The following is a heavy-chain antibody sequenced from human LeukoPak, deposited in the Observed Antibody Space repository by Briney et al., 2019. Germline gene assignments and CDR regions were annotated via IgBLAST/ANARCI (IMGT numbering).Heavy chain of an antibody. CDR1: GFTFTTYW. J-gene: IGHJ4*02. V-gene: IGHV3-7*03. D-gene: IGHD3-22*01. CDR2: LNHYGGDK. Sequence: GGSLRLSCATSGFTFTTYWMSWVRQASGKGLEWVATLNHYGGDKYYVDSVKGRFTISRDNAKSSLYLQMNSLRAEDTAIYYCAKPYDTSGTYWAPFDFWGQGTLVTVSS. CDR3: AKPYDTSGTYWAPFDF.